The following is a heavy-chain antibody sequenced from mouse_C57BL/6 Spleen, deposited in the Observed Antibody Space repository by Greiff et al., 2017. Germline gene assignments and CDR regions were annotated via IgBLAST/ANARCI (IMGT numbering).Heavy chain of an antibody. J-gene: IGHJ3*01. Sequence: VQLKESGTVLARPGASVKMSCKTSGYTFTSYWMHWVKQRPGQGLEWIGAIYPGNSDTSYNQKFKGKAQLTAVPSASTAYMALSSLTNEDSAVYYCTRGGILPPFAYWGQGTLVTVAA. CDR3: TRGGILPPFAY. D-gene: IGHD2-1*01. CDR1: GYTFTSYW. CDR2: IYPGNSDT. V-gene: IGHV1-5*01.